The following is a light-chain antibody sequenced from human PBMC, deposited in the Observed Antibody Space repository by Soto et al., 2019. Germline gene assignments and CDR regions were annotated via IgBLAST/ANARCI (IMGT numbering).Light chain of an antibody. J-gene: IGLJ3*02. CDR2: SND. CDR1: TSNIGSNY. CDR3: AAWDDNLGGV. Sequence: QSVLTQPPSASGTPGQSVTISCSGGTSNIGSNYVYWYQQLSGAAPRLIIYSNDQRPSGVPDRFSGSRSGTSASLAISGLRSEDEADYYCAAWDDNLGGVFGGGTKLTVL. V-gene: IGLV1-47*02.